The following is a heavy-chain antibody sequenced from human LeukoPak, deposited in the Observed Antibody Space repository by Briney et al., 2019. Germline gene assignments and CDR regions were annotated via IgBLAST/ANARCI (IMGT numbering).Heavy chain of an antibody. CDR1: GFTFSNSV. J-gene: IGHJ4*02. CDR2: TSYDGNNQ. V-gene: IGHV3-30*04. Sequence: PGRSLRLSCSTAGFTFSNSVLHCVRQAPGKGLEWVAVTSYDGNNQYYADSVKGRCTISRDDSKNTVYLQMNSLRPDDTAVYYCARSPNYYYFNSWGQGTLVTVSS. D-gene: IGHD5-24*01. CDR3: ARSPNYYYFNS.